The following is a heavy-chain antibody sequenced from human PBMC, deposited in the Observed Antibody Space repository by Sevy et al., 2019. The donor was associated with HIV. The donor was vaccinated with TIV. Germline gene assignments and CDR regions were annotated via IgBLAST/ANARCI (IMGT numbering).Heavy chain of an antibody. CDR1: GFSFTWNW. CDR2: IKQDGSEK. J-gene: IGHJ3*02. V-gene: IGHV3-7*01. CDR3: ASKGGSGPNDAFDT. D-gene: IGHD3-10*01. Sequence: GGSLRLSCAASGFSFTWNWMSWVRQTPEKGLEWVANIKQDGSEKNYVDSVKGRFTISRDKAKNSLYLQMNSMRAEDTAEYYCASKGGSGPNDAFDTWGQGTMVTVSS.